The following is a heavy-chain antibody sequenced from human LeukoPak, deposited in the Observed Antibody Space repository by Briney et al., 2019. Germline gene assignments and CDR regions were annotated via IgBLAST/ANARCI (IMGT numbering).Heavy chain of an antibody. V-gene: IGHV4-34*01. Sequence: PSETLSLTCAVYGGSFSDYYWSWIRQPPGKGLEWIGEINHSGSTNYNPSLKSRVTISVDTSKNQFSLKLSSVTAADTAVYYCARGPRGMGGGRIPDAFDIWGQGTMVTVSS. CDR1: GGSFSDYY. CDR2: INHSGST. D-gene: IGHD2-15*01. J-gene: IGHJ3*02. CDR3: ARGPRGMGGGRIPDAFDI.